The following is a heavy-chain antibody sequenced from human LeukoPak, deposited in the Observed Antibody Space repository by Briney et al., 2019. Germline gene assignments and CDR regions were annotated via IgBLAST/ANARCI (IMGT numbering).Heavy chain of an antibody. J-gene: IGHJ5*02. D-gene: IGHD5-18*01. V-gene: IGHV4-39*07. Sequence: SETLSLTCTVSGGSISSSSYYWGWIRQPPGKGLEWIGEINHSGSTNYNPSLKSRVTISVDTSKNQFSLKLSSVTAADTAVYYCATGWDTAMVMAKNWFDPWGQGTLVTVSS. CDR1: GGSISSSSYY. CDR2: INHSGST. CDR3: ATGWDTAMVMAKNWFDP.